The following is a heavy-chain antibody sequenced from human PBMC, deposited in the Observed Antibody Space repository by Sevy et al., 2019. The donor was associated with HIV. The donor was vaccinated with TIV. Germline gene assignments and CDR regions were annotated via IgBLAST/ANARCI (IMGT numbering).Heavy chain of an antibody. Sequence: ASVKVSCKASGYTFTNYDINWVRQATGQGLEWMGWMNPNSGNTGYAQKFQDRVTMTRNTSTSTAYMELSSLRSEDTAVYYCARGTVLLGIVVVPAARGWFDPWGQGTLVTVSS. D-gene: IGHD2-2*03. CDR2: MNPNSGNT. V-gene: IGHV1-8*01. J-gene: IGHJ5*02. CDR1: GYTFTNYD. CDR3: ARGTVLLGIVVVPAARGWFDP.